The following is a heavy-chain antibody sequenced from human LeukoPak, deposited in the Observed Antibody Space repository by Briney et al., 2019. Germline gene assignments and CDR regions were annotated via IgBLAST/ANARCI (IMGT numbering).Heavy chain of an antibody. D-gene: IGHD6-13*01. Sequence: SETLSLTCAVSGGSISSGSYSWSWIRQPPGKGLEWIGYISHSGSTYYNPSLKSRVTISVDKSKNQFSLELTSVTAADTAVYYCARYSTTWPYWYFDLWGRGTLVTVSS. CDR2: ISHSGST. J-gene: IGHJ2*01. V-gene: IGHV4-30-2*01. CDR1: GGSISSGSYS. CDR3: ARYSTTWPYWYFDL.